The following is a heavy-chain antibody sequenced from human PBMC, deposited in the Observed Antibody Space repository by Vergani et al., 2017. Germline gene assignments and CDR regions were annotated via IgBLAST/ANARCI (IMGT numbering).Heavy chain of an antibody. J-gene: IGHJ2*01. CDR1: GGSISSGSYY. CDR2: IYTSGST. D-gene: IGHD5-24*01. Sequence: QVQLQESGPGLVKPSQTLSLTCTVSGGSISSGSYYWGWLRQPAGKGLEWIGRIYTSGSTNYNPPLKSRVTISVDTSKNQFSLNLSSVTAADTAVYYCARAFVPLRYHRDGYSYSFDLWGRGTLVTVSS. V-gene: IGHV4-61*02. CDR3: ARAFVPLRYHRDGYSYSFDL.